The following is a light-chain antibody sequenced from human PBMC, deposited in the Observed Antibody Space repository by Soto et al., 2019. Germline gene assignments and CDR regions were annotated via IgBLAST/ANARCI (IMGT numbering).Light chain of an antibody. V-gene: IGKV1-39*01. CDR3: QQSYSTLT. CDR2: AAS. CDR1: QSISSY. Sequence: DLQMTQSPSSLSASVGDRVTITCRASQSISSYLNWYQQKPGKAPKLLTYAASSLQSGVPSRFSGSGSGTDFTLTISSLQPEDFATYYCQQSYSTLTFGGGTKVEIK. J-gene: IGKJ4*01.